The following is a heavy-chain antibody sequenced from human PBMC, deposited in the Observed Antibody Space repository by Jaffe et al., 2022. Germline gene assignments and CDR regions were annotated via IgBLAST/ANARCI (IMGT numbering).Heavy chain of an antibody. V-gene: IGHV4-38-2*01. CDR2: IYHSGST. CDR3: ARVVSGERWLQLATYFDY. CDR1: GYSISSGYY. J-gene: IGHJ4*02. D-gene: IGHD5-12*01. Sequence: QVQLQESGPGLVKPSETLSLTCAVSGYSISSGYYWGWIRQPPGKGLEWIGSIYHSGSTYYNPSLKSRVTISVDTSKNQFSLKLSSVTAADTAVYYCARVVSGERWLQLATYFDYWGQGTLVTVSS.